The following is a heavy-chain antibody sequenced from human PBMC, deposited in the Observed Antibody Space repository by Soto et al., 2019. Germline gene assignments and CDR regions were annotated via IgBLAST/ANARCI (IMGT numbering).Heavy chain of an antibody. D-gene: IGHD6-25*01. V-gene: IGHV3-73*01. Sequence: EVQLEESGGGLVQPGGSLKLSCAASGFTFSGSAMHWVRQASGKGLEWVGRIRSKANSYATAYAASVTGRFTISRDDSKNRAYLQMNSLKTEDTAVYYCTRHVSANGFDYWGQGTLVTVSS. CDR1: GFTFSGSA. CDR3: TRHVSANGFDY. J-gene: IGHJ4*02. CDR2: IRSKANSYAT.